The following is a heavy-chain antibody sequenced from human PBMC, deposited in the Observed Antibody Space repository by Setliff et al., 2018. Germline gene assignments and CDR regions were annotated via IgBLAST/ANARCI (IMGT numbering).Heavy chain of an antibody. CDR2: VIQVGNG. J-gene: IGHJ4*02. D-gene: IGHD3-3*01. CDR1: GFTFRSYG. V-gene: IGHV3-30*12. CDR3: ATLSKDLNY. Sequence: GGSLRLSCAASGFTFRSYGMHWVRQSPGKGLEWVAGVIQVGNGYYADSMKGRFDISRDSSKNTVYLQMNSLTAEDTAMYYCATLSKDLNYWGQGTLVTVSS.